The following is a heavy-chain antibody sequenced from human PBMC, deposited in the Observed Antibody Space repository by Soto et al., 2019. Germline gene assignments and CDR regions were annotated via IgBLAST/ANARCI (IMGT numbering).Heavy chain of an antibody. V-gene: IGHV1-18*04. CDR2: ISTFNGNA. CDR1: GYPFTSYG. Sequence: ASVKVSCKTSGYPFTSYGITWVRQAPGQGLEWMGWISTFNGNANYAQKFQGRVTMTTDTSTSTAFMELRSLRSDDTAVYYCAPVPTSMVVMVIKGFDYWGQGTLVTVSS. D-gene: IGHD3-22*01. J-gene: IGHJ4*02. CDR3: APVPTSMVVMVIKGFDY.